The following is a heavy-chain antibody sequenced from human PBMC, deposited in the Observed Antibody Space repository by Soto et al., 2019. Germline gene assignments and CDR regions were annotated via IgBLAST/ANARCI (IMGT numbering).Heavy chain of an antibody. CDR1: GFTFRSYG. CDR2: IWFDGSKK. Sequence: QMQLVESGGGVVQPGRSLRLSCAASGFTFRSYGIHWVRQAPGKGLEWVALIWFDGSKKYYVDSVKGRFALSRDNSKNTLYLQMNSLRVEDTAVYYCARDRLVPYGYGMDVWGQGTTVTVSS. J-gene: IGHJ6*02. CDR3: ARDRLVPYGYGMDV. D-gene: IGHD2-2*01. V-gene: IGHV3-33*01.